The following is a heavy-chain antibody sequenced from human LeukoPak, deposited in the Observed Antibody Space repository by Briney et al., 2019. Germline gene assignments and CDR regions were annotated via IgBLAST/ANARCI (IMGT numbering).Heavy chain of an antibody. V-gene: IGHV3-30*02. D-gene: IGHD3-3*01. Sequence: GGSLRLSCAASAFTFSSYGMHWVRQAPGKGLEWVAFIRYDGSNEYYADSVKGRFTIYRDNSKNTLYLQMNSLRTEDTAVYYCARGREVHDFWSGYPIFDYWGQGALVTVSS. CDR1: AFTFSSYG. CDR3: ARGREVHDFWSGYPIFDY. J-gene: IGHJ4*02. CDR2: IRYDGSNE.